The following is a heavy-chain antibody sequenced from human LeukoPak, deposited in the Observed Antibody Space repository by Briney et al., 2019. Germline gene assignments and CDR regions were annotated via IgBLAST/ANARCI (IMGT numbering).Heavy chain of an antibody. Sequence: SETLSLTCAVSRYSISSGYYWGWIRQPPGKGLEWIGSIYHSGSTYYNPSLKSRVTISVDTSKNQFSLKMSSVTAADTAVYYGAIGYNYGYPFDIWGQGTLVTVSS. CDR3: AIGYNYGYPFDI. V-gene: IGHV4-38-2*01. CDR2: IYHSGST. J-gene: IGHJ4*02. D-gene: IGHD5-18*01. CDR1: RYSISSGYY.